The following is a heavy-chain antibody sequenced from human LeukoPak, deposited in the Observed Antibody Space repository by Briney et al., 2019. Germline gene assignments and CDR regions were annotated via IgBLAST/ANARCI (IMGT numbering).Heavy chain of an antibody. CDR1: GFTFSSYA. CDR2: ISSHGGST. CDR3: ARGARGSGTASDY. J-gene: IGHJ4*02. D-gene: IGHD3-10*01. Sequence: GGSLRLSRAASGFTFSSYAMHWVRRAPGKGLEYVSGISSHGGSTYYANSVKGRFTISRDNAKNTLHLQMNSLRAEDTAVYYCARGARGSGTASDYWGQGTLVTVSS. V-gene: IGHV3-64*01.